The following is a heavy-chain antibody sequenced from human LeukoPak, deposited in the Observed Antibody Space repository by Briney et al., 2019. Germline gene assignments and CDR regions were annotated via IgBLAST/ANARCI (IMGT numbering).Heavy chain of an antibody. CDR1: GFTFSSYA. J-gene: IGHJ1*01. CDR2: ISSSSSYI. Sequence: PGGSLRLSCAASGFTFSSYAMSWVRQAPGKGLEWVSSISSSSSYIYYADSVKGRFTISRDNAKNSLYLQMNSLRAEDTAVYYCARDDIVVVPAAASAEYFQHWGQGTLVTVSS. CDR3: ARDDIVVVPAAASAEYFQH. D-gene: IGHD2-2*01. V-gene: IGHV3-21*01.